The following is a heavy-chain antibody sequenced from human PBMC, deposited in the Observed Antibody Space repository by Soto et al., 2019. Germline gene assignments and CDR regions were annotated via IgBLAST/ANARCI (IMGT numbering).Heavy chain of an antibody. CDR2: IYYSGST. CDR1: VGSVSSGSYS. Sequence: SETLCLTCTFSVGSVSSGSYSWSWIRQPPGKGLEWIGYIYYSGSTNYNPSLKSRVTISVDTSKNQFSLKLSSVTAADTAVYYCAREHTMVRGVTQINWFDPWGQGTMVTVSS. D-gene: IGHD3-10*01. CDR3: AREHTMVRGVTQINWFDP. V-gene: IGHV4-61*01. J-gene: IGHJ5*02.